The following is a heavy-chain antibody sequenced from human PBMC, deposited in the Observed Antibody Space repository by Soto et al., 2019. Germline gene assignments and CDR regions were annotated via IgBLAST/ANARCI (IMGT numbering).Heavy chain of an antibody. CDR3: ERDQGVAAAGINWFDP. Sequence: SYTLSVTFTHSGDSMDRYHWSWIRLPALKGLEWIGHIHSSGSTNYNPSLKSRVTMSVDTSKNQFSLRLMSLTAADTAVYYCERDQGVAAAGINWFDPWGQGSMVRVSS. CDR1: GDSMDRYH. J-gene: IGHJ5*02. V-gene: IGHV4-4*07. D-gene: IGHD6-13*01. CDR2: IHSSGST.